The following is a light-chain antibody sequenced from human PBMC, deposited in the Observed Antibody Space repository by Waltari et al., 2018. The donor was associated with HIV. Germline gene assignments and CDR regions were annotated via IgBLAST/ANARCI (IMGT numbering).Light chain of an antibody. Sequence: IVLTQSPGTVSLSPGERAALPCRASESVSISYLAWYQQRPGLAPRLLVYGASSRAAGIPDRFRGSGSGTDFTLIISRLEPEDFAVYYCQHYGSSVWTFGQGIKVEIK. J-gene: IGKJ1*01. CDR2: GAS. CDR3: QHYGSSVWT. V-gene: IGKV3-20*01. CDR1: ESVSISY.